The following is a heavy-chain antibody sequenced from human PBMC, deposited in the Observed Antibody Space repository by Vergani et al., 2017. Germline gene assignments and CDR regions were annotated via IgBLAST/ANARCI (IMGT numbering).Heavy chain of an antibody. CDR3: ASGDDSSGYPNWFDP. Sequence: QVQLVQSGAEVKKPGASVKVSCKASGYTFTSYAMHWVRQAPGQRLEWMGWINAGNGNTKYSQKFQGRVTITRDTSASTAYMELSSLRSEDTAVYYCASGDDSSGYPNWFDPWGQGTLVTVSS. V-gene: IGHV1-3*01. CDR2: INAGNGNT. D-gene: IGHD3-22*01. CDR1: GYTFTSYA. J-gene: IGHJ5*02.